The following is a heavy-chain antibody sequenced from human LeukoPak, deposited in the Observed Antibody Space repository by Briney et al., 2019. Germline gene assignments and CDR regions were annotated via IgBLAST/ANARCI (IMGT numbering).Heavy chain of an antibody. J-gene: IGHJ4*02. CDR3: ASSYSGSYSLDY. CDR2: IYYSGST. D-gene: IGHD1-26*01. Sequence: SETLSLTCAVYGGSFSSYYWSWIRQPPGKGLEWIGYIYYSGSTNYNPSLKSRVTISVDTSKNQFSLKLSSVTAADTAVYYCASSYSGSYSLDYWGQGTLVTVSS. CDR1: GGSFSSYY. V-gene: IGHV4-59*08.